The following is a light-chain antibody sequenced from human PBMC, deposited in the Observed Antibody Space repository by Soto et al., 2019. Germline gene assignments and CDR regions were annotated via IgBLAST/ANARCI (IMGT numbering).Light chain of an antibody. J-gene: IGLJ1*01. CDR1: SSDVGGFNY. CDR3: CSFAASSV. CDR2: DVS. Sequence: QSALTQPRSVSGSPGQSVTISCTGTSSDVGGFNYVSWYQQHPGKAPKLMIYDVSKRPSGVPDRFSGSKSGNTASLTISGLQAEDEADYYCCSFAASSVFGTGTKLTVL. V-gene: IGLV2-11*01.